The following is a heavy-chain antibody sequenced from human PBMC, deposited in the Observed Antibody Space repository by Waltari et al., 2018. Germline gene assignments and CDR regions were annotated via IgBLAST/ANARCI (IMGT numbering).Heavy chain of an antibody. Sequence: QVQLQESGPGLVKPSETLSLTCTVSGGSISSHYWSWLRQPPGKGLEWIGYIYYSGSTNYNPSLKSRVTISVDTSKNQFSLKLSSVTAADTAVYYCASLKYSGYDLLFDYWGQGTLVTVSS. CDR1: GGSISSHY. V-gene: IGHV4-59*11. J-gene: IGHJ4*02. CDR3: ASLKYSGYDLLFDY. CDR2: IYYSGST. D-gene: IGHD5-12*01.